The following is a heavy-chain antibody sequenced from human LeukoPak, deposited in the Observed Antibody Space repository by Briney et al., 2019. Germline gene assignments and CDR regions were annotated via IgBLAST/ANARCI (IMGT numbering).Heavy chain of an antibody. CDR1: GFTFRSYE. V-gene: IGHV3-48*03. CDR2: ISSSGTTV. J-gene: IGHJ4*02. CDR3: ARSIKGDSDH. Sequence: GGSLRLSCAASGFTFRSYEMNWVRQAPGKGLDWVSYISSSGTTVCYADSVKGRFTVSRDNAKNSLYLQMNSLRAEDTAVYYCARSIKGDSDHWGQGTLVTVSS. D-gene: IGHD3-10*01.